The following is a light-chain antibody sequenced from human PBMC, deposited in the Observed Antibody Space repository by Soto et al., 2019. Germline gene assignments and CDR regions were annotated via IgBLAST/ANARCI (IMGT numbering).Light chain of an antibody. J-gene: IGLJ3*02. Sequence: QSALTQPPSVSGAPGHRVTISCTGSSSNIGAGYDVHWYQQLPGTAPKLLIYGNTNRPSGVPDRFSGSKSGTSASLAITGLQAEDEADYYCHSYDSSLSGSVFGGGTKVTVL. CDR1: SSNIGAGYD. CDR2: GNT. V-gene: IGLV1-40*01. CDR3: HSYDSSLSGSV.